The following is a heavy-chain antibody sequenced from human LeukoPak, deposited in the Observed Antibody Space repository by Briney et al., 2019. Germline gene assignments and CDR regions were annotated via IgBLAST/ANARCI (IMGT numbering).Heavy chain of an antibody. J-gene: IGHJ5*02. CDR1: GFTFSSYT. Sequence: VRSPRLSCAASGFTFSSYTMNWVRQAPGKGLEWVSSLDRTSSLIYYVASVNGRFTISRDNAKNSVYLQMNSLRAEDTAVYYCARGRLDYGDYLNWFDPWGQGTLVTVSS. CDR3: ARGRLDYGDYLNWFDP. D-gene: IGHD4-17*01. CDR2: LDRTSSLI. V-gene: IGHV3-21*01.